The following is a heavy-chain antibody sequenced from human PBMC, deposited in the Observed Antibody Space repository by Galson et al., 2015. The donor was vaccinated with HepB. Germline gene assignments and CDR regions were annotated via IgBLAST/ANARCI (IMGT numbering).Heavy chain of an antibody. V-gene: IGHV3-48*02. Sequence: SLRLSCAVSGFNFSPYAMNWVRQAPGKGLEWVSYISSSSNAIYYADSVKGRFTISRDNAKNSLYLQMNNLRDEDTAVYYCARGTVVSSYDAFDIWGQGTKVTVSS. CDR2: ISSSSNAI. CDR3: ARGTVVSSYDAFDI. CDR1: GFNFSPYA. D-gene: IGHD4-23*01. J-gene: IGHJ3*02.